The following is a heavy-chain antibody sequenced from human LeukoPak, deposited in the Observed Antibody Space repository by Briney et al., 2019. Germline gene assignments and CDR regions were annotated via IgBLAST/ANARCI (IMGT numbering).Heavy chain of an antibody. V-gene: IGHV1-69*13. J-gene: IGHJ4*02. CDR2: ITPIFGTT. Sequence: ASVTVSCKASGGTFSSYAINWVRQAPGQGLEWMGGITPIFGTTDSAEKFQGRVTITADASTYTAFMELSSLTSDDTAVYYCAYGYSYIAFWGQGTLVTVSS. CDR1: GGTFSSYA. CDR3: AYGYSYIAF. D-gene: IGHD5-18*01.